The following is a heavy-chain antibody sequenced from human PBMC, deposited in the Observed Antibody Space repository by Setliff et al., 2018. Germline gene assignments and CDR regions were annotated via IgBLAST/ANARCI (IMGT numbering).Heavy chain of an antibody. J-gene: IGHJ6*03. CDR1: SGSIGSHY. D-gene: IGHD3-3*01. CDR3: ARMSGFQYMDV. Sequence: SETLSLTCSVSSGSIGSHYWNWMRQPPGKGLEWIGHVFHTGSTKYNPSLRSRVTISLDTSKNQFSLSLSSVTAADTAVYYCARMSGFQYMDVWGKRTTVTVSS. V-gene: IGHV4-59*08. CDR2: VFHTGST.